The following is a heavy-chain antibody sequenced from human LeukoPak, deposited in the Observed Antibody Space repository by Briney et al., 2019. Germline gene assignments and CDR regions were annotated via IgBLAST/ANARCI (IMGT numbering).Heavy chain of an antibody. J-gene: IGHJ6*02. D-gene: IGHD3-3*01. CDR2: ISSSSSYI. Sequence: GGSLRPSCAASGFTFSSYSMNCVRQAPGEGLGWVSSISSSSSYIYYADSVKGRFTTYRDNAKNSMYLQMNSLRAEDTAVYYCARDATIFGVVIPDYYYYGMDVWGQGTTVTVSS. CDR1: GFTFSSYS. V-gene: IGHV3-21*01. CDR3: ARDATIFGVVIPDYYYYGMDV.